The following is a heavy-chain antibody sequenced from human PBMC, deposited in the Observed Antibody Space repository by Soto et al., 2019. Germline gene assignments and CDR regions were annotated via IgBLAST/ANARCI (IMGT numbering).Heavy chain of an antibody. Sequence: QVQLVQSGAEVKKPGASVKVSCKASVYTFTSYGISWVRQPPGQGLEGRGWISAYNGNTTYAQKLQGRVTMTTDTSTSTAYMELRSLRSDDTAVYYCARDLVVVAQRYNWFDPWGQGTLVTVSS. CDR3: ARDLVVVAQRYNWFDP. CDR1: VYTFTSYG. V-gene: IGHV1-18*01. D-gene: IGHD2-15*01. CDR2: ISAYNGNT. J-gene: IGHJ5*02.